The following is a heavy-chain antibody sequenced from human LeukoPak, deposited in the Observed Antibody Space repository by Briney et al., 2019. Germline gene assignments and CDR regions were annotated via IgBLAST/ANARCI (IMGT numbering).Heavy chain of an antibody. CDR2: INHSGST. D-gene: IGHD6-13*01. CDR3: ARMRQQPYYYYHYMDV. Sequence: PSETLSLXCAVYGGSFSGYYWSWIRQPPGKGLEWIGEINHSGSTNYNPSLKSRVTISVDTSKNQFSLNLSSVTAADTAVYYCARMRQQPYYYYHYMDVWGKGTTVTVSS. V-gene: IGHV4-34*01. J-gene: IGHJ6*03. CDR1: GGSFSGYY.